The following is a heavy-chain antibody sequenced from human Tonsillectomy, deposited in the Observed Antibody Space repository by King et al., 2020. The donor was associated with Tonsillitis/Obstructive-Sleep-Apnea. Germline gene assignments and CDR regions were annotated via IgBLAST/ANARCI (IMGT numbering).Heavy chain of an antibody. V-gene: IGHV3-9*01. CDR2: ISWNSGNI. J-gene: IGHJ1*01. CDR3: AKDSSSGEYPLLSGYFQH. Sequence: VQLVESGGGLVQPGRSLRLSGAGSGFTYDEYAIHGVREAPGKGLEGVSGISWNSGNIVYADSVRGRLTISRDNAKNSLYLQMDSLRAENTALYYCAKDSSSGEYPLLSGYFQHWGLGTLVTVPS. CDR1: GFTYDEYA. D-gene: IGHD2-21*02.